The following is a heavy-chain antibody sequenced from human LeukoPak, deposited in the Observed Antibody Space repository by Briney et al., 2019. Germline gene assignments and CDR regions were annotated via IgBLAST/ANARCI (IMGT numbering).Heavy chain of an antibody. CDR2: INHSGST. CDR1: GGSFSGYY. Sequence: SETLSLTCAVYGGSFSGYYWSWIRQPPGKGLEWIGEINHSGSTNYNPSLKSRVTISVDTSKNQFSLKLSSVTAADTAVYYCARPRRRNYYDSSGDAFDIWGQGTMVTVSS. J-gene: IGHJ3*02. D-gene: IGHD3-22*01. V-gene: IGHV4-34*01. CDR3: ARPRRRNYYDSSGDAFDI.